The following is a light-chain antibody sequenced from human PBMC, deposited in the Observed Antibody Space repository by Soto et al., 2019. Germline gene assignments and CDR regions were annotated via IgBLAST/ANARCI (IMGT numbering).Light chain of an antibody. J-gene: IGKJ1*01. V-gene: IGKV2-28*01. CDR1: QSLLHSNGYNY. CDR3: MQPPRSCT. CDR2: LGS. Sequence: DIVMPQSPLSLPVTPGEPASISCRSSQSLLHSNGYNYLDWYLQKLGQSPQLLIYLGSNRASGVPYRFTSSRSGTDFTMKNSTVQAEDVGVYYGMQPPRSCTFGQRTKVESK.